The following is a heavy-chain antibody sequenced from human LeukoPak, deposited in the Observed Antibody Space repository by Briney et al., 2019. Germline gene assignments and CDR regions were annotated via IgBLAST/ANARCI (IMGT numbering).Heavy chain of an antibody. Sequence: PGGSLRLSCAASGFTFSDSAMHWVRQASGKGLEWVGRVRSGANSYAATYGTSVKGRFTISRDDAKNTVYLQMNSLTTDDTAVYYCARQHSPDYDSSCYFGYWGQGTVVTVSS. D-gene: IGHD3-22*01. J-gene: IGHJ4*02. CDR1: GFTFSDSA. CDR3: ARQHSPDYDSSCYFGY. V-gene: IGHV3-73*01. CDR2: VRSGANSYAA.